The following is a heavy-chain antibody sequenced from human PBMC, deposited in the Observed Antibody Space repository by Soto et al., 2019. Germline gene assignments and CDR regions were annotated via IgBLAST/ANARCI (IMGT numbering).Heavy chain of an antibody. D-gene: IGHD6-13*01. CDR2: IGTAGDT. Sequence: GGSLRLSCAASGFTFSSYDMHWVRQATGKGLEWVSAIGTAGDTYYPGSVKGRFTISRENAKNSLYLQMNSLRAGDTAVYYCARVGRGIAAAGAFDYWGQGTLVTVSS. CDR3: ARVGRGIAAAGAFDY. V-gene: IGHV3-13*01. CDR1: GFTFSSYD. J-gene: IGHJ4*02.